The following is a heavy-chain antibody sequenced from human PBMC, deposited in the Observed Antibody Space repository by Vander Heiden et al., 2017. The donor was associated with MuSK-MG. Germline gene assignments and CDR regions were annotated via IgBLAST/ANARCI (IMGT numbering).Heavy chain of an antibody. D-gene: IGHD6-19*01. J-gene: IGHJ4*02. Sequence: QVQLPESGPGLVNPSQTLSLTCPVSGGSISSYYWSWIRQPPGKGLEWIGYIYYIGSTNYNPSLKSRVTISVDTSKDQFSLKLSSVTAADTAVYYCARAAGTIYYFDYWGQGTLVTVSS. CDR2: IYYIGST. CDR1: GGSISSYY. V-gene: IGHV4-59*01. CDR3: ARAAGTIYYFDY.